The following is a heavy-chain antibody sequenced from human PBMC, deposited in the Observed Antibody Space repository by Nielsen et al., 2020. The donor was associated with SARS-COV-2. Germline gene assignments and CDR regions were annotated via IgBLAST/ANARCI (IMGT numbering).Heavy chain of an antibody. Sequence: GGSLRLSCAASGFRFTSYTMNWVRQAPGKGLEWVASITMSGAYMYYADSVRGRFTVSRDNAENSLYLQMNSLRAEDTALYYCAKAKQWGFGLDYWGQGTLVTVSS. D-gene: IGHD3-10*01. J-gene: IGHJ4*02. CDR3: AKAKQWGFGLDY. CDR2: ITMSGAYM. V-gene: IGHV3-21*01. CDR1: GFRFTSYT.